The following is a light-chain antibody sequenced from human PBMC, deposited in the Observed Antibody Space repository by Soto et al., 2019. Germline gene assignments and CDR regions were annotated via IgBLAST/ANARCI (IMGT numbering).Light chain of an antibody. V-gene: IGKV1D-12*01. J-gene: IGKJ5*01. CDR3: QQRNSFPIT. CDR2: AAS. Sequence: DIQMTQSPSSVSASVGDRVTITCRASQGISRWLAWYQQKPGKPPKLLIYAASSLQSVVPSRFSGSGSGTDFTLTISSLQGEDFATYYCQQRNSFPITFGQGTRLEIK. CDR1: QGISRW.